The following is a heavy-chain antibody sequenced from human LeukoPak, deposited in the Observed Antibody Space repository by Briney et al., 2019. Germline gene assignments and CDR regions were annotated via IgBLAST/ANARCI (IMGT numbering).Heavy chain of an antibody. CDR2: ISCSGGGGST. D-gene: IGHD2-21*01. J-gene: IGHJ4*02. Sequence: GGSLRLSCAASGFTFSSHAMSWVRQAPGKGLEWVAVISCSGGGGSTSYADYVKGRFTISRDNTKNTLYLQMNSMTADDAAVYDCARGGSDSGTYFDYWGQGTLVTVSS. CDR1: GFTFSSHA. V-gene: IGHV3-23*01. CDR3: ARGGSDSGTYFDY.